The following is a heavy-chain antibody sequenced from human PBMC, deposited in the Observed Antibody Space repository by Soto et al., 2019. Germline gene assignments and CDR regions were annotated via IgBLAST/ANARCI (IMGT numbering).Heavy chain of an antibody. J-gene: IGHJ4*02. CDR2: IYAAGGSK. CDR3: AKDLIRGDGYEDPDY. D-gene: IGHD3-10*01. CDR1: GFVFSNYA. V-gene: IGHV3-23*01. Sequence: GGSLRLSCAASGFVFSNYAMFWFLQALGRGLEWVSTIYAAGGSKYYAGSVKGRFTVSRDNSRDTLFLQMDSLRVEDTAIYFCAKDLIRGDGYEDPDYWGQGTLVTVSS.